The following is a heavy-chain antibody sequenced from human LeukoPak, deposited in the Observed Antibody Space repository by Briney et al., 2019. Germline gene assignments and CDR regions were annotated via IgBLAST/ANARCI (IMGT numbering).Heavy chain of an antibody. CDR1: GFTFASYA. CDR3: AKSVNGYSYGNYDY. D-gene: IGHD5-18*01. CDR2: ISRSGDNT. V-gene: IGHV3-23*01. J-gene: IGHJ4*02. Sequence: PGGSLRLSCAASGFTFASYAMSWVRQAPGKGLEWVSAISRSGDNTYYADSVKGRFIISRDNSKNTLFLQMNSLSAEDTAIYYCAKSVNGYSYGNYDYWGQGTLVSVSS.